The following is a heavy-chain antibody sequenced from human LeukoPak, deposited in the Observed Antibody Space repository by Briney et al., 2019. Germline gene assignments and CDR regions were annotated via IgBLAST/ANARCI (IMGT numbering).Heavy chain of an antibody. CDR3: ARDFHPIYYYYYYMDV. CDR1: GYTLTKSS. J-gene: IGHJ6*03. V-gene: IGHV1-24*01. Sequence: GASVKVSCKVSGYTLTKSSIHWVRQAPGKGLEWMGGFDPEDGETVYAQKFQGRVTMTEDTSTDTAYMELSSLRSEDAAVYYCARDFHPIYYYYYYMDVWGKGTTVTVSS. CDR2: FDPEDGET.